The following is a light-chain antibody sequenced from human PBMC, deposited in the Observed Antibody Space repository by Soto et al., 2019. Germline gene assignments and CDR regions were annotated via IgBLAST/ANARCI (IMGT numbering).Light chain of an antibody. V-gene: IGKV1-33*01. CDR3: QQYDDLPSIT. CDR1: QDIGNS. J-gene: IGKJ5*01. CDR2: GPT. Sequence: DVQMTQSPSSLSASVGDRVTITCQASQDIGNSLNWYQQKPGEPPKLLIYGPTHSEAGVPLRFSGSGSGTDFTFTIDRMEPEDIATYSCQQYDDLPSITFGQGTRLEIK.